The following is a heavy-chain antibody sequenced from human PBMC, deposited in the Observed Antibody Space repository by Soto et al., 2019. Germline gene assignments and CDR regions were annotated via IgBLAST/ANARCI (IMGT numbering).Heavy chain of an antibody. CDR3: AKCSTEFYYYDMDV. J-gene: IGHJ6*02. CDR1: GFTFSNHA. D-gene: IGHD2-15*01. Sequence: GGSLRLSCAASGFTFSNHAMTWVRQAPGKGLEWVSAISSSGDNTYYADSVKGRFSISRDKSKNTLCLQMNSLRAEDTAVYYCAKCSTEFYYYDMDVWGQGTTVTVSS. CDR2: ISSSGDNT. V-gene: IGHV3-23*01.